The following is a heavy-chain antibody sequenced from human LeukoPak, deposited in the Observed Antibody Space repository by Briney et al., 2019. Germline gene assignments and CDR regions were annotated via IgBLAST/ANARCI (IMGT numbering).Heavy chain of an antibody. CDR3: ARDQYYYDSSGYPGH. J-gene: IGHJ4*02. D-gene: IGHD3-22*01. Sequence: PGGSLRLSCAAAGFTFSSYGMHWVRQAPGKGLEWVAVIWYDGGNKYYADSVKGRFTISRYNSKNTMYLQKNSLRDEDTAVYYCARDQYYYDSSGYPGHWGQGTLVTVSS. V-gene: IGHV3-33*01. CDR2: IWYDGGNK. CDR1: GFTFSSYG.